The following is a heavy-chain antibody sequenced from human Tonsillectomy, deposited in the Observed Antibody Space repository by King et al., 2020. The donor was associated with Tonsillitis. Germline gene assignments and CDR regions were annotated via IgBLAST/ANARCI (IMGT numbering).Heavy chain of an antibody. CDR1: GFTFNNYW. CDR2: INQDGSEK. Sequence: VQLVESGGGLVQPGGSLRLSCAASGFTFNNYWMSWVRQAPGKGLEWVANINQDGSEKYYVDSVKGRFTISRDNAKNSLYLQMNSLIAEDTAVYYCAREQHYKLPYYGMDVWGQGTTVTVSS. J-gene: IGHJ6*02. D-gene: IGHD2-2*01. V-gene: IGHV3-7*03. CDR3: AREQHYKLPYYGMDV.